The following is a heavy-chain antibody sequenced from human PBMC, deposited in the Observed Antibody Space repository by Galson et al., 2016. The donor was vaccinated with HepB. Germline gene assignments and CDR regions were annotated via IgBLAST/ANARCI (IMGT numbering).Heavy chain of an antibody. D-gene: IGHD2-2*01. CDR1: GGTFSSYA. CDR3: ARDSGVPGSNYYYYYGMDV. V-gene: IGHV1-69*13. Sequence: SVKVSCKASGGTFSSYAISWVRQAPGHGLEWMGGIIPIFGTANYAQNFQGRVPITADESTSTAYMELSSLRSEDTAVYYCARDSGVPGSNYYYYYGMDVWGQGTTVTVSS. CDR2: IIPIFGTA. J-gene: IGHJ6*02.